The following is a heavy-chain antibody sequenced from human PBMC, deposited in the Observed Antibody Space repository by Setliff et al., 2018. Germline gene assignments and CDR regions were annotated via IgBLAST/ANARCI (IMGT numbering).Heavy chain of an antibody. CDR2: VYYNGAA. CDR3: ARSYHLVLTNWFDA. Sequence: LSLTCTVSGGSLSTYYWSWIRQSPGRGLEYIGYVYYNGAADYSPSLKSRVTLSVDTSKNQFSLRPTSVTAADTAVYYCARSYHLVLTNWFDAWGHGTQVTVSS. V-gene: IGHV4-59*12. J-gene: IGHJ5*01. CDR1: GGSLSTYY. D-gene: IGHD1-26*01.